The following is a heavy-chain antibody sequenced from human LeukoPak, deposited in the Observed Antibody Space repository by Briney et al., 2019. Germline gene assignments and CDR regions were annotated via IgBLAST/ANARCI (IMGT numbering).Heavy chain of an antibody. Sequence: ASVKVSCTASGYTFTGYYMHWVRQAPGQGLEWMGWINPNSGGTNYAQKFQGRVTMTRDTSISTAYMELSRLRSDDTAVYYCARDYYGSGSYYFHYYYDMDVWGQGTTVTVSS. D-gene: IGHD3-10*01. J-gene: IGHJ6*02. CDR1: GYTFTGYY. CDR3: ARDYYGSGSYYFHYYYDMDV. CDR2: INPNSGGT. V-gene: IGHV1-2*02.